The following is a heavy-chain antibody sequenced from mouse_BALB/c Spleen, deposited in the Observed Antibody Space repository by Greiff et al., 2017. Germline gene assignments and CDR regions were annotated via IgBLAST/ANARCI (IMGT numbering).Heavy chain of an antibody. J-gene: IGHJ4*01. CDR1: GFSLTSYG. CDR3: ARKGGYYASRGDAMDY. Sequence: VQLQQSGPGLVQPSQSLSITCTVSGFSLTSYGVHWVRQSPGKGLEWLGVIWSGGSTDYNAAFISRLSISKDNSKSQVFFKMNSLQANDTAIYYCARKGGYYASRGDAMDYWGQGTSVTVSS. D-gene: IGHD1-1*01. CDR2: IWSGGST. V-gene: IGHV2-2*02.